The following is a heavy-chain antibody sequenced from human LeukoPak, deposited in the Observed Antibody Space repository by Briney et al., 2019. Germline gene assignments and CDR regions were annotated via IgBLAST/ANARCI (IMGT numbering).Heavy chain of an antibody. CDR3: ARGGQGGSYDY. J-gene: IGHJ4*02. D-gene: IGHD1-26*01. V-gene: IGHV3-20*04. Sequence: GGSLGLSCVASGFTFEDYGMIWVRQAPGKGLEWLSDINWNGGSTGYADSVKGRFTISRDNAKNSLYLQMNSLRAEDTALYYCARGGQGGSYDYWGQGTLVTVSS. CDR2: INWNGGST. CDR1: GFTFEDYG.